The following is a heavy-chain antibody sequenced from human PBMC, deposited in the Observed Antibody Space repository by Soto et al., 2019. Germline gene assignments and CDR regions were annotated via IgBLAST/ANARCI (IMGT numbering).Heavy chain of an antibody. D-gene: IGHD5-12*01. CDR1: GYTFTSYA. Sequence: QVQLVQSGAEVKKPGASVKVSCKASGYTFTSYAIHWVRQAPGQRLEWMGWINAGNGNTKYLQKFQGRVIITRDTSAGTAYMELRSLRSEDTAVYYCATPIVAFYWGQGTLVTVSS. J-gene: IGHJ4*02. V-gene: IGHV1-3*01. CDR3: ATPIVAFY. CDR2: INAGNGNT.